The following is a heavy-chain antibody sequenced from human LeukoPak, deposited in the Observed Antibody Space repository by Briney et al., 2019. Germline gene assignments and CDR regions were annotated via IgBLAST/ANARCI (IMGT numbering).Heavy chain of an antibody. D-gene: IGHD2-15*01. V-gene: IGHV4-38-2*02. CDR1: GYSISSGYY. CDR3: ARDIYCSGGSCHGNWFDP. CDR2: IYHSGST. Sequence: TSETLSLTCAVSGYSISSGYYWGWIRQPPGKGLEWIGSIYHSGSTYYNPSLKSRVTISVDTSKNQFSLKLSSVTAADTAVYYCARDIYCSGGSCHGNWFDPGAREPWSPSPQ. J-gene: IGHJ5*02.